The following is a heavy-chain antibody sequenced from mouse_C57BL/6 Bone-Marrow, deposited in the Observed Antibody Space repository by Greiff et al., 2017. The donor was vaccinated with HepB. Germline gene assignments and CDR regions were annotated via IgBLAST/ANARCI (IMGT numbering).Heavy chain of an antibody. CDR3: TVPHYYGSSYDYAMDY. J-gene: IGHJ4*01. CDR2: IRLKSDNYAT. D-gene: IGHD1-1*01. Sequence: EVKLVESGGGLVQPGGSMKLSCVASGFTFSNYWMNWVRQSPEKGLEWVAQIRLKSDNYATHYAESVKGRFTISRDDSKSSVYLQMNNLRAEDTGIYYCTVPHYYGSSYDYAMDYWGQGTSVTVSS. V-gene: IGHV6-3*01. CDR1: GFTFSNYW.